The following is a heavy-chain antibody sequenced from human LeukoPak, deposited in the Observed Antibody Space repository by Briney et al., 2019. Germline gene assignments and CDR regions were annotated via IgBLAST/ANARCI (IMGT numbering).Heavy chain of an antibody. CDR1: GGSISSSSYY. Sequence: PSETLSLTCTVSGGSISSSSYYWGWIRQPPGKGLEWIGSIYYSGSTYYNPSLKSRVTISVDTSKNQFSLKLSSVTAADTAVYYCARGDLSDSSGYPNWGQGTMVTVSS. CDR3: ARGDLSDSSGYPN. D-gene: IGHD3-22*01. V-gene: IGHV4-39*07. CDR2: IYYSGST. J-gene: IGHJ3*01.